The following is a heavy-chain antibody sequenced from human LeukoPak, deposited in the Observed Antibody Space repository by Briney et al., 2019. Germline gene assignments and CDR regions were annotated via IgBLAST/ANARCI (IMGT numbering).Heavy chain of an antibody. D-gene: IGHD6-13*01. CDR3: ARTSSSWYFDY. V-gene: IGHV3-30-3*01. CDR1: GFTFSSYA. J-gene: IGHJ4*02. CDR2: ISYDGSNK. Sequence: GGSLRLSCAASGFTFSSYAMHWVRQAPGKGLEWVAVISYDGSNKYYADSVKGRFTISRDNPKNTLYLQMNSLRAEDTAVYYCARTSSSWYFDYWGQGTLVTVSS.